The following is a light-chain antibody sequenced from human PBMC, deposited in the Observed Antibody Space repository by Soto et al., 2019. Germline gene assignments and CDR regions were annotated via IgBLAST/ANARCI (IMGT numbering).Light chain of an antibody. J-gene: IGLJ2*01. Sequence: QSALTQPASVSGSPGQSITISCTGTSSDVGGYSYVSWYQQHPGKAPKLMIYDVSNRPSGVSNRFSGSKSGNTASLTISGLQAEDEADYYCSSYTSSNTLVVFGGGTKVTVL. CDR1: SSDVGGYSY. CDR2: DVS. V-gene: IGLV2-14*01. CDR3: SSYTSSNTLVV.